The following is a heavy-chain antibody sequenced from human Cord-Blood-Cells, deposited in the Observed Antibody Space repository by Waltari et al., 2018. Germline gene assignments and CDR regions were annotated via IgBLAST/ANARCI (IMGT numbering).Heavy chain of an antibody. D-gene: IGHD3-16*01. CDR1: GFTFVDLA. CDR3: AKDMKRLLGWYFDL. J-gene: IGHJ2*01. CDR2: IRWKSGSI. Sequence: EVRLVESVGGLVEPRMTWRLSCAASGFTFVDLAMHWVREDPGKGLEWVLGIRWKSGSIGYADSVKGRFTISRDNAKNSLYLQMNSLRAEDTALYYCAKDMKRLLGWYFDLWGRGTLVTVSS. V-gene: IGHV3-9*01.